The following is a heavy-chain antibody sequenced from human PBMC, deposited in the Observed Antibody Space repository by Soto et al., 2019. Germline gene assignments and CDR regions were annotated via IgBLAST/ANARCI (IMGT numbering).Heavy chain of an antibody. V-gene: IGHV3-74*01. CDR2: INSDGSST. D-gene: IGHD6-6*01. J-gene: IGHJ3*02. Sequence: GESLKISCAASGFTFSSYWMHWVRQAPGKGLVWVSRINSDGSSTSYADSVKGRFTISRDNAKNTLYLQMNSLRAEDMAVYYCARVGRQLVAFDIWGQGTMVTVSS. CDR3: ARVGRQLVAFDI. CDR1: GFTFSSYW.